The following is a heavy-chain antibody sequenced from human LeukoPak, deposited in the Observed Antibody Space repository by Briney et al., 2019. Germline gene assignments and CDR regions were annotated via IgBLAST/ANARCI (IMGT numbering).Heavy chain of an antibody. CDR2: ISYDGSNK. D-gene: IGHD5-12*01. J-gene: IGHJ4*02. V-gene: IGHV3-30-3*01. CDR1: GFTFSSYA. CDR3: AREGPRYEIDY. Sequence: PGGSLRLSCAASGFTFSSYAMNWVRQAPGKGLEWVAVISYDGSNKYYADSVKGRFTISRDNSKNTLYLQMNSLRAEDTAVYYCAREGPRYEIDYWGQGTLVTVSS.